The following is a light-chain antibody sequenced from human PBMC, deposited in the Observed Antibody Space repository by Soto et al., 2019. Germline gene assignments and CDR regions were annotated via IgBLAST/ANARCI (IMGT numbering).Light chain of an antibody. CDR1: PSVSGSN. J-gene: IGKJ1*01. Sequence: EIVLTQSPGTLSLSPGERATLSCRASPSVSGSNLAWYQQNPGQAPRLHIYDAFNRATGITARVSGSGSGTDFTLTISSLEPEDFAVYYCQQRSNWPTWTFGQGTKVDIK. V-gene: IGKV3-11*01. CDR2: DAF. CDR3: QQRSNWPTWT.